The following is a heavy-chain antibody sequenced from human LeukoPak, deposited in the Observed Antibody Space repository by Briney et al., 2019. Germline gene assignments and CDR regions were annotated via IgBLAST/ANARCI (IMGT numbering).Heavy chain of an antibody. V-gene: IGHV4-38-2*02. D-gene: IGHD6-19*01. CDR3: ARDLWAAVGGTGSDY. CDR1: GYSISSGYY. Sequence: SETLSLTCTVSGYSISSGYYWGWIRQPPGKGLEWIGSIYHSGSTYYNPSLKSRVTISVDTSKNQFSLKLSSVTAADTAVYYCARDLWAAVGGTGSDYWAREPWSPSTQ. CDR2: IYHSGST. J-gene: IGHJ4*02.